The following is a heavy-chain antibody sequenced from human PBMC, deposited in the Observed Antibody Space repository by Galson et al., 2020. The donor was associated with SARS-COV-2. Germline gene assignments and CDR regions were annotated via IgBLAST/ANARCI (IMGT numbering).Heavy chain of an antibody. CDR2: IDPSDSYT. Sequence: KVSCKGSGYSFTSYWISWVRQMPGKGLEWMGRIDPSDSYTNYSPSFQGHVTISADKSISTAYLQWSSLKASDTAMYYCARVYSGYDSGAFDIWGQGTMVTVSS. CDR1: GYSFTSYW. CDR3: ARVYSGYDSGAFDI. J-gene: IGHJ3*02. V-gene: IGHV5-10-1*01. D-gene: IGHD5-12*01.